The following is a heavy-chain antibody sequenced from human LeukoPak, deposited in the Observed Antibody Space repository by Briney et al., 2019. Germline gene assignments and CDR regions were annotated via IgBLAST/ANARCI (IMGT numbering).Heavy chain of an antibody. D-gene: IGHD3-22*01. CDR3: ARDYYDSSGYYFGPPFAFDI. Sequence: ASVKVSCKASGYTFTGYYMHWVRQAPGQGLEWMGWINPNSGGTNYAQKFQGRVTMTRDTSISTAYMELSRLRSDDTAVYYCARDYYDSSGYYFGPPFAFDIWGQGTMVTVSS. CDR1: GYTFTGYY. J-gene: IGHJ3*02. CDR2: INPNSGGT. V-gene: IGHV1-2*02.